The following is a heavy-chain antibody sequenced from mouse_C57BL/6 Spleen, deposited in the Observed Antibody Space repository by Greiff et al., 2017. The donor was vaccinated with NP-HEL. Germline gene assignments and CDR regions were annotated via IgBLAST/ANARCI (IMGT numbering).Heavy chain of an antibody. CDR2: ISDGGSYT. CDR3: ARGWDYDLAWFAY. Sequence: EVKLMESGGGLVKPGGSLKLSCAASGFTFSSYAMSWVRQTPEKRLEWVATISDGGSYTYYPDNVKGRFTISRDNAKNNLYLQMSHLKSEDTAMYYCARGWDYDLAWFAYWGQGTLVTVSA. V-gene: IGHV5-4*03. D-gene: IGHD2-4*01. CDR1: GFTFSSYA. J-gene: IGHJ3*01.